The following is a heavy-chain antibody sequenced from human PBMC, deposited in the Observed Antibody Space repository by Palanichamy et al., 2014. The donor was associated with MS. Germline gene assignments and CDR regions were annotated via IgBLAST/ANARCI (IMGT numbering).Heavy chain of an antibody. D-gene: IGHD2-8*02. Sequence: EVHLVESGGGLIQPGGSLRLSCAASGXTVSSNYMSWVRQAPGKGLEWVSLIYSGGSTYNADSVKGRFSISRDNSKNTLYLQMNSLRAEDTAVYYCAGDGASTGLSYWGQGTLVTVSS. J-gene: IGHJ4*02. CDR2: IYSGGST. CDR1: GXTVSSNY. CDR3: AGDGASTGLSY. V-gene: IGHV3-53*01.